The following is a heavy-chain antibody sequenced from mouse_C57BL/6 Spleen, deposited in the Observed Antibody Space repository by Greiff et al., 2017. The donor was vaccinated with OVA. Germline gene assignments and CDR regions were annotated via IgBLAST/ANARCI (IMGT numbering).Heavy chain of an antibody. CDR2: IWTGGGT. CDR3: ARADY. J-gene: IGHJ2*01. V-gene: IGHV2-9-1*01. CDR1: GFSLTSYA. Sequence: QVQLKESGPGLAPSQSLSITCTVSGFSLTSYAISWVRQPPGKGLEWLGVIWTGGGTNYNSALKSRLSISKDNSKSQVFLKMNSLQTDDTARYYCARADYGGQGTTLTVSS.